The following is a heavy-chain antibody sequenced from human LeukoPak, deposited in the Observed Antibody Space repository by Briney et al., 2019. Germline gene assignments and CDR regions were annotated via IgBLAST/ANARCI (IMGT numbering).Heavy chain of an antibody. J-gene: IGHJ4*02. Sequence: PGGSLRLSCAASGFTLSNAWMSWVRQAPGKGLEWVGRIKSKTDGGTTDYAAPVKGRFTISRDDSKNTLYLQMNSLKTEDTAVYYCTTRLTVTFGGVIVFDYWGQGTLVTVSS. CDR2: IKSKTDGGTT. V-gene: IGHV3-15*01. CDR1: GFTLSNAW. D-gene: IGHD3-16*02. CDR3: TTRLTVTFGGVIVFDY.